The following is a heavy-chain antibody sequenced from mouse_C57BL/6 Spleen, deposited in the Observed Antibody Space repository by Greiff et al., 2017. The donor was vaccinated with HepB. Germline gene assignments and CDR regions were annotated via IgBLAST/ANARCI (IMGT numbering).Heavy chain of an antibody. CDR2: INPNNGGT. CDR3: ARSGAITAVVADY. V-gene: IGHV1-26*01. D-gene: IGHD1-1*01. J-gene: IGHJ2*01. CDR1: GYTFTDYY. Sequence: EVQLQQSGPELVKPGASVKISCKASGYTFTDYYMNWVKQSHGKSLEWIGDINPNNGGTSYNQKFKGKATLTVDKSSSTAYMELRSLTSEDSAVYYCARSGAITAVVADYWGQGTTLTVSS.